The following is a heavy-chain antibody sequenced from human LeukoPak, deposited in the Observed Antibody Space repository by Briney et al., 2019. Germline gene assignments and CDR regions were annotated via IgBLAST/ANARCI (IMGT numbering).Heavy chain of an antibody. CDR3: ARGYCSGTSCYMFAS. CDR2: ISSSNTYI. J-gene: IGHJ4*02. D-gene: IGHD2-2*02. V-gene: IGHV3-21*01. CDR1: GFNFIDNS. Sequence: PGGSLRPSCAGSGFNFIDNSMHWVRQAPGKGLEWVSSISSSNTYIYYRDSVKGRFTISRDNAKNSLFLQMNSLRAEDTAVYYCARGYCSGTSCYMFASWGQGTRVTVSS.